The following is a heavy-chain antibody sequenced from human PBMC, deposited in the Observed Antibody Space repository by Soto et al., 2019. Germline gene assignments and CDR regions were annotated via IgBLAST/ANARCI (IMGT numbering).Heavy chain of an antibody. J-gene: IGHJ6*02. V-gene: IGHV3-30*18. CDR2: ISYDGSNK. D-gene: IGHD2-15*01. Sequence: QVQLVESGGGVVQPGRSLRLSCAASGFTFSSYGMHWVRQAPGKGLEWVAVISYDGSNKYYADSVKGRFTITRDNSKNTLYLQMNSLRAEDTAVYYCAKELEVDANQTTYYYYGMDVWGQGTTVTVSS. CDR3: AKELEVDANQTTYYYYGMDV. CDR1: GFTFSSYG.